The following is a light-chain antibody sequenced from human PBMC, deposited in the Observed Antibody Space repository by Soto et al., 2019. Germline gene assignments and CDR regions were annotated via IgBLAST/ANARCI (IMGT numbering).Light chain of an antibody. CDR2: GAS. CDR3: QQYGSSRPWT. CDR1: QSVSSSY. J-gene: IGKJ1*01. Sequence: EIVLTQSPGTLSLSPGERATLSCRASQSVSSSYLAWYQQKPGQAPRLLIYGASSRANGIPDRFSGSGSGTDFTLNISRLEPEDFAVYYCQQYGSSRPWTFGQGTKVEIK. V-gene: IGKV3-20*01.